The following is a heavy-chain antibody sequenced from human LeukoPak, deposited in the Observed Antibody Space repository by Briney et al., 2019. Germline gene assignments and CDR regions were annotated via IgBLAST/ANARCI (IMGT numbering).Heavy chain of an antibody. V-gene: IGHV1-2*02. D-gene: IGHD2-2*01. CDR2: INPNSGGT. CDR3: ARDGSVYCSSTSCYFGYYYYDMDV. Sequence: GASVKVSCKASGYTFTGYYMHWVRQAPGQGLEWMGWINPNSGGTNYAQKFQGRVTMTRDTSISTAYMELRSLRSDDTVVYYCARDGSVYCSSTSCYFGYYYYDMDVWGQGTTATVSS. CDR1: GYTFTGYY. J-gene: IGHJ6*02.